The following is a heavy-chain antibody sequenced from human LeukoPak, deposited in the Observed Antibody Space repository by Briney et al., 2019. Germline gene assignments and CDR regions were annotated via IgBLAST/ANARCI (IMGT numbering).Heavy chain of an antibody. D-gene: IGHD2-8*01. CDR1: GFTFSNYW. CDR2: INQDGGES. J-gene: IGHJ4*02. CDR3: AKDGGHCTNLDCSEEGDY. Sequence: GGSLRLSCAASGFTFSNYWMSWVRHAPGKGLEWVANINQDGGESYYVDSVKGRFTVSRDNSKNTVYLQMNSLRAEDTATYYCAKDGGHCTNLDCSEEGDYWGQGTLVTVSS. V-gene: IGHV3-7*03.